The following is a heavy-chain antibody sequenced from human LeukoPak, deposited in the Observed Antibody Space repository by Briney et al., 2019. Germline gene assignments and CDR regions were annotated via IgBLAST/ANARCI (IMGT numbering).Heavy chain of an antibody. D-gene: IGHD1-26*01. CDR2: ITYSGTSV. V-gene: IGHV3-21*01. Sequence: IPGGSLRLSCAASGFTFSSYAMNWVRQAPGKGLEWVSSITYSGTSVYYADSVKGRFAISRDNANNSVYLQMNSLRAEDTAVYYCATALRWELQFDPWGQGTLVTVSS. CDR1: GFTFSSYA. J-gene: IGHJ5*02. CDR3: ATALRWELQFDP.